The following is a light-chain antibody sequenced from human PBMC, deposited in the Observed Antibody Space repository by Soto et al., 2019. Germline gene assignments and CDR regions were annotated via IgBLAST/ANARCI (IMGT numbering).Light chain of an antibody. CDR2: EDN. V-gene: IGLV2-23*01. CDR1: SSDVGSYHP. CDR3: LLYYGGAWV. J-gene: IGLJ3*02. Sequence: QSALTQPASVSGSPGQSITISCTGTSSDVGSYHPVSWYQHHPGRAPELMIYEDNKRPSGVSIRFSGSKSGNTASLTISGLQAEDEADYYCLLYYGGAWVFGGGTKLTVL.